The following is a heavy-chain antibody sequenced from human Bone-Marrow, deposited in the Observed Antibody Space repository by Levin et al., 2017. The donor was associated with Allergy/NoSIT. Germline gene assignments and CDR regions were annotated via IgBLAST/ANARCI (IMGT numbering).Heavy chain of an antibody. D-gene: IGHD1-26*01. Sequence: PGGSLRLSCQVSGNTFESYVFSWIRQAPGQGLEWVGRIIPGFSTTDYAQKFQGRVTITADESTNTAFMEMTSLRLDDTAVYYCASVTGDSDLWGRGTLVTVSS. J-gene: IGHJ2*01. CDR3: ASVTGDSDL. V-gene: IGHV1-69*15. CDR2: IIPGFSTT. CDR1: GNTFESYV.